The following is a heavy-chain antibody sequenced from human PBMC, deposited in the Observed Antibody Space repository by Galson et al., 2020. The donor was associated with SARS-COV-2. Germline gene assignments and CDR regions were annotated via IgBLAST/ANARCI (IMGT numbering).Heavy chain of an antibody. V-gene: IGHV3-64D*06. CDR1: GFIFSDYA. CDR2: ISSNGGTS. CDR3: LSYSSTRQNR. J-gene: IGHJ5*02. Sequence: GESLKISCSASGFIFSDYAMHWVRQAPGKGLKYVSAISSNGGTSFYADSVNGRFTMSRDNSRNMFYLQMTALRPEDTAFYYCLSYSSTRQNRWGQGTLVTVS. D-gene: IGHD2-2*01.